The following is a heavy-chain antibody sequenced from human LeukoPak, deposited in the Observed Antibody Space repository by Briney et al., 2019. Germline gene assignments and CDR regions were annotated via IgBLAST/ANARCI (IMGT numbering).Heavy chain of an antibody. CDR3: ARAVSAYYYYVDV. CDR1: GGSFSSYG. CDR2: IITNFGTA. V-gene: IGHV1-69*01. D-gene: IGHD4/OR15-4a*01. Sequence: SVKVSCKASGGSFSSYGISWVRQAPGQGLEWMGGIITNFGTANYAQKFQGRVTITPDESTSTAYMELSSLRSEDTAVYYCARAVSAYYYYVDVWGKGTTVTVSS. J-gene: IGHJ6*03.